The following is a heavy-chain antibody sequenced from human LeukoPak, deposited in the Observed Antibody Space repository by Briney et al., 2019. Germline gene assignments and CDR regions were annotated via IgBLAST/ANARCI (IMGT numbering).Heavy chain of an antibody. V-gene: IGHV4-59*08. CDR1: GGSISGYY. Sequence: SETLSLTCTVSGGSISGYYWTWIRQPPGKGLEWIGYIYSSGSTYYNPSLKSRVTISVDTSKNQFSLRLSSVTAADTAVYYCARHRYTSSSSYFDFWGQGTLVTVSS. D-gene: IGHD6-6*01. CDR3: ARHRYTSSSSYFDF. CDR2: IYSSGST. J-gene: IGHJ4*02.